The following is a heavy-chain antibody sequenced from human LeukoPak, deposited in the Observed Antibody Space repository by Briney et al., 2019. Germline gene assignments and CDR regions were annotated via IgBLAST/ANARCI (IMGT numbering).Heavy chain of an antibody. J-gene: IGHJ3*02. CDR3: ARGITGTVRAFDI. CDR1: GGSISSYY. D-gene: IGHD1-20*01. Sequence: SETLSLTYTVSGGSISSYYWSWIRQPPGKGLEWIGYIYYSGSTNYNPSLKSRVTISVDTSKNQFSLKLSSVTAADTAVYYCARGITGTVRAFDIWGQGTMVTVSS. V-gene: IGHV4-59*01. CDR2: IYYSGST.